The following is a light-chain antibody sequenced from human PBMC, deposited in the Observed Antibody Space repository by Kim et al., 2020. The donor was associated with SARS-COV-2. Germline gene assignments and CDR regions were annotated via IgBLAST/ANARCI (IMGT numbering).Light chain of an antibody. Sequence: GQSITISCTGTSSDVGSYNLVSWYQQHPGKAPKLMIYEVSKRPSGVSNRFSGSKSGNTASLTISGLHAEDEADYYCCSYAGSSTWVFGTGTKVTVL. V-gene: IGLV2-23*02. CDR2: EVS. CDR3: CSYAGSSTWV. CDR1: SSDVGSYNL. J-gene: IGLJ1*01.